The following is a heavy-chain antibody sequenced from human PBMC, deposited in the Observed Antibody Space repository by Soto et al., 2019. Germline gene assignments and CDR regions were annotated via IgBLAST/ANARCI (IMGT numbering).Heavy chain of an antibody. CDR2: IFPADSDT. Sequence: PGESLKISCKGSGYSFSNYWIAWVRQMPGKGLEWMGIIFPADSDTKYSPSFQGQVTISADKSISTAYLQWSSLKASDTAMYYCASSVVVPSTMNSFDYWGQGSVGIVSS. CDR1: GYSFSNYW. V-gene: IGHV5-51*01. D-gene: IGHD2-2*01. J-gene: IGHJ4*02. CDR3: ASSVVVPSTMNSFDY.